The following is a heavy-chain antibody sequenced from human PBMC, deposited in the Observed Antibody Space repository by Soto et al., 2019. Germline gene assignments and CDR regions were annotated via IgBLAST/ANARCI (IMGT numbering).Heavy chain of an antibody. CDR3: AKVVSSIAARRGIDY. V-gene: IGHV3-23*01. D-gene: IGHD6-6*01. Sequence: GGSLRLSSAASGFTFSSYSMSWVRQAPGKGLEWVSAISGSGGSTYYADSVKGRFTISRDNSKNTLYLQMNSLRAEDTAVYYCAKVVSSIAARRGIDYWGQGTLVTVSS. J-gene: IGHJ4*02. CDR2: ISGSGGST. CDR1: GFTFSSYS.